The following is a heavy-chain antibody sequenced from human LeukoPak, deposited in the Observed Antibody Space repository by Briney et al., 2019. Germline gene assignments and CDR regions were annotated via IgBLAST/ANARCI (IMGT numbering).Heavy chain of an antibody. CDR1: GGTFSSYA. V-gene: IGHV1-69*04. CDR2: IIPILGIA. Sequence: SVKVSCKASGGTFSSYAISWVRQAPGQGLEWMGRIIPILGIANYAQKFQGRVTITTDKSTSTAYMELSSLRSEDTAVYYCARDVLGVATTFDYWGQGTLVTVSS. CDR3: ARDVLGVATTFDY. J-gene: IGHJ4*02. D-gene: IGHD5-12*01.